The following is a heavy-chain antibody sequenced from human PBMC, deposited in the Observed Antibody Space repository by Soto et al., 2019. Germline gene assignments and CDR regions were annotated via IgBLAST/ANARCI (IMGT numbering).Heavy chain of an antibody. Sequence: PSETLSLTCAVSGGSISSGGYSWSWIRQPPGKGLEWIGYIYHSGSTYYNPSGGSTSYAQKFQGRVTMTRDTSTSTVYMELSSLRSEDTAVYYCARALLEAAVDYWGQGTLVTVSS. D-gene: IGHD6-25*01. J-gene: IGHJ4*02. CDR3: ARALLEAAVDY. CDR2: IYHSGST. CDR1: GGSISSGGYS. V-gene: IGHV4-30-2*01.